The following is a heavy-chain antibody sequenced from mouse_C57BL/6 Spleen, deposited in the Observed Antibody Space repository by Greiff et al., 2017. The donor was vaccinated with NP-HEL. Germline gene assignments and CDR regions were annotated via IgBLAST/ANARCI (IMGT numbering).Heavy chain of an antibody. D-gene: IGHD3-1*01. Sequence: VQLQQSGAELVKPGASVKLSCKASGYTFTSYWMQWVKQRPGQGLEWIGEIDPSDSYTNYNQKFKGKATLTVDTSSSTAYMQLSSLTSEDSAVYYCARRAHGDYWGQGTTRTVSS. J-gene: IGHJ2*01. CDR3: ARRAHGDY. CDR2: IDPSDSYT. CDR1: GYTFTSYW. V-gene: IGHV1-50*01.